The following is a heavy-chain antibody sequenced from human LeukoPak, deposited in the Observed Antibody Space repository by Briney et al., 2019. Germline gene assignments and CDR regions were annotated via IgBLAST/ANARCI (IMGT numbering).Heavy chain of an antibody. Sequence: AASVKVSCKASGYTFTTYYMHWVRQAPGQGPEWMGIINPTGGSATYAQKFQGRVTMTRDTSTSTVYMDLSSLRSEDTAVYYCARAGQLRDAFDIWGQGTMVTVSS. J-gene: IGHJ3*02. V-gene: IGHV1-46*01. CDR1: GYTFTTYY. CDR2: INPTGGSA. D-gene: IGHD1-1*01. CDR3: ARAGQLRDAFDI.